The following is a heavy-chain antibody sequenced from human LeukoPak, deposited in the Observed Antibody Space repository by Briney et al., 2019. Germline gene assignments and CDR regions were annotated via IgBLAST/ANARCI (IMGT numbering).Heavy chain of an antibody. D-gene: IGHD6-13*01. CDR2: INHSGST. V-gene: IGHV4-34*01. CDR3: ARGGRSTRRYSGSWYYYGMDV. CDR1: GGSFSGYY. Sequence: SETLSLTCAVYGGSFSGYYWSWIRQPPGKGLEWIGEINHSGSTNYNPSLKSRVTISVDTSKNQFSLKLSSVTAADTAVYYCARGGRSTRRYSGSWYYYGMDVWGQGTTVTVSS. J-gene: IGHJ6*02.